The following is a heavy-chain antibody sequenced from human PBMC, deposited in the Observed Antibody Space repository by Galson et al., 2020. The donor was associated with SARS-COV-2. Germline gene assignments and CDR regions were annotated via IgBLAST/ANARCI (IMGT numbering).Heavy chain of an antibody. D-gene: IGHD3-16*02. V-gene: IGHV3-30*18. CDR3: TKGEKVSVDDVWWAYHYDQAFDY. Sequence: GGSLRLSCAASGFTFSSHGMHWVRQAPGKGLEWVAVILQDGSKKNYADPVKGRFTISRDNSKNTLYLQMNSLRVEDTAVYDCTKGEKVSVDDVWWAYHYDQAFDYWGQRTLITVSS. CDR1: GFTFSSHG. J-gene: IGHJ4*02. CDR2: ILQDGSKK.